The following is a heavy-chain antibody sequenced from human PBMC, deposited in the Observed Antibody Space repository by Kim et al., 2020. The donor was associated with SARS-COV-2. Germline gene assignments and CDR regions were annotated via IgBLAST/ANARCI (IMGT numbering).Heavy chain of an antibody. CDR3: AILGVFGVVRLDRY. Sequence: ADSVKGRFTISRDNAKNTLYLQMNSLRAEDTAVYYCAILGVFGVVRLDRYWGQGTLVTVSS. J-gene: IGHJ4*02. D-gene: IGHD3-3*01. V-gene: IGHV3-74*01.